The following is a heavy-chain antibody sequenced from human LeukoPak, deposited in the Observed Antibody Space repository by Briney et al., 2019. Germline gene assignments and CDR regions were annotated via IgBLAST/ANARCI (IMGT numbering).Heavy chain of an antibody. D-gene: IGHD3-22*01. CDR2: IYRGGIT. J-gene: IGHJ4*02. V-gene: IGHV3-53*01. Sequence: GGSLRLSCAASGFTVSSSYMSWVRQAPGKGPEWVSIIYRGGITYYADSVRGRFTISRDTSRNTLHLQMNSLRVEDTAVYYCARDMGGDSNGYSGYWGQGTLVTVSS. CDR1: GFTVSSSY. CDR3: ARDMGGDSNGYSGY.